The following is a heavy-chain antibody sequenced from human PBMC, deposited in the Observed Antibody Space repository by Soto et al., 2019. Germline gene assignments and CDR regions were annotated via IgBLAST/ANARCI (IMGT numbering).Heavy chain of an antibody. CDR3: ARAARWDYYDSSGLRGAFDI. CDR2: IIPIFGTA. V-gene: IGHV1-69*13. CDR1: GGTLSSYA. J-gene: IGHJ3*02. Sequence: SVKVSCKASGGTLSSYAISWVRQAPGQGLEWMGGIIPIFGTANYAQKFQGRVTITADESTSTAYMELSSLRSEDTAVYYCARAARWDYYDSSGLRGAFDIWGQGTMVTVSS. D-gene: IGHD3-22*01.